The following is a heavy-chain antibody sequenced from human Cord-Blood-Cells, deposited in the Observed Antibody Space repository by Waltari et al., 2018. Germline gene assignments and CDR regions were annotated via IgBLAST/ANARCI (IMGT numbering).Heavy chain of an antibody. D-gene: IGHD2-15*01. Sequence: EVQLVESGGGLVQPGGSLRLSCAASGFTFSSYAMSWVRQAPGKGLEWVSAISGSGGSTYYADSVKGRFTISRDNSKNTLYLQMNSLRAEDTAVYYCTKDTDIVVVEAAIPVGGMDVWGQGTTVTVSS. CDR2: ISGSGGST. CDR3: TKDTDIVVVEAAIPVGGMDV. V-gene: IGHV3-23*04. J-gene: IGHJ6*02. CDR1: GFTFSSYA.